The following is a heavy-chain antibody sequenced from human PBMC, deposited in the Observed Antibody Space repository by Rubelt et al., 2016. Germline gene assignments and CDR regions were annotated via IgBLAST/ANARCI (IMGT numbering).Heavy chain of an antibody. CDR2: ISGSGGST. Sequence: PGGSLRLSCAASGFTFSSYAMSWVRQAPGKGLEWVSAISGSGGSTYYADSVKGRFTISRDNSKNTLYLQMNSLRAEDTAVYYCARGLPVVPAAYTLRYYYYYYMDVWGKGTTVTVSS. D-gene: IGHD2-2*01. V-gene: IGHV3-23*01. CDR1: GFTFSSYA. CDR3: ARGLPVVPAAYTLRYYYYYYMDV. J-gene: IGHJ6*03.